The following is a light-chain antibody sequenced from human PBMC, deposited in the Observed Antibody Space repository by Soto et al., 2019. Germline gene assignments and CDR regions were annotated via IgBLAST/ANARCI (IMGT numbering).Light chain of an antibody. CDR2: DAY. CDR3: QHYDSPPYT. CDR1: QTVSSVY. V-gene: IGKV3D-20*01. Sequence: EIALTQSPGTLSLSPGERAILSCGASQTVSSVYLAWYQQKPGLAPRLLIYDAYSRATGIPDRFSGSGSGTDFTLTISRLEPEDFAVYYCQHYDSPPYTFGQGTKLEIK. J-gene: IGKJ2*01.